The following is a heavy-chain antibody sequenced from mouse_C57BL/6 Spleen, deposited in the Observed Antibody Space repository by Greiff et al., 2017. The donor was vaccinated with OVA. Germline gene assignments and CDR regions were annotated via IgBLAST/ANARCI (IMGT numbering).Heavy chain of an antibody. CDR3: ARKNPFISAVDY. J-gene: IGHJ2*01. Sequence: QVQLQQPGAELVRPGTSVKLSCKASGYTFTSYWMHWVKQRPGQGLEWIGVIDPSDSYTNYNQKFKGKATLTVDTSSSTAYMQLSSLTSEDSAVYYFARKNPFISAVDYWGQGTTLTVSS. V-gene: IGHV1-59*01. CDR2: IDPSDSYT. CDR1: GYTFTSYW. D-gene: IGHD1-2*01.